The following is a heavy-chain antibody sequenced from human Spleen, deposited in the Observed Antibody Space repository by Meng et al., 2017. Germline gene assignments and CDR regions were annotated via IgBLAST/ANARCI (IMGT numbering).Heavy chain of an antibody. D-gene: IGHD3-10*01. J-gene: IGHJ4*02. CDR2: INPNSGGT. V-gene: IGHV1-2*02. CDR1: GYTFTGYY. CDR3: ARIWFGEVLYFDY. Sequence: ASVKVSCKASGYTFTGYYMHWVRQAPGQGLEWMGWINPNSGGTNYAQKFQGRVTMTRDTSISTAYMELSRLRSDDTAVYYCARIWFGEVLYFDYWGQGTLVTVSS.